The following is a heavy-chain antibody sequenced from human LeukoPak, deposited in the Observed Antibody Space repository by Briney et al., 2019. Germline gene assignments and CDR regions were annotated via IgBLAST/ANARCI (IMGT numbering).Heavy chain of an antibody. CDR3: ARGGFDY. V-gene: IGHV1-2*02. J-gene: IGHJ4*02. Sequence: GASVTISFKASGYTFTGYYLHWVRQAPGQGLEWMGWISPNSDDTNYAQKFQGRVNMTRDTSISTAYMELSRLRSDDTAIYYCARGGFDYGGQGTLVTVSA. CDR2: ISPNSDDT. CDR1: GYTFTGYY.